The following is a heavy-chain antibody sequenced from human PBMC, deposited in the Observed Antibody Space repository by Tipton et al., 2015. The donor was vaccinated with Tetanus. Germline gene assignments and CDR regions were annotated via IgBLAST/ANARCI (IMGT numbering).Heavy chain of an antibody. CDR1: GGSISSYY. D-gene: IGHD3-3*01. CDR2: IYYSGST. CDR3: ARHVSGDFWSGYYTNGDAFDI. J-gene: IGHJ3*02. Sequence: TLSLTCTVSGGSISSYYWSWIRQPPGKGLEWIGYIYYSGSTNYNPSLKSRVTISVDTSKNQFSLKLSSVTAADTAVYYCARHVSGDFWSGYYTNGDAFDIWGQGTMVTVSS. V-gene: IGHV4-59*08.